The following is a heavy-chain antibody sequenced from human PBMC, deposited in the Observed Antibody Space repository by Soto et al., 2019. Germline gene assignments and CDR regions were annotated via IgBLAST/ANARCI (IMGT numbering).Heavy chain of an antibody. J-gene: IGHJ4*02. CDR3: ARAYSAYDSNFDF. D-gene: IGHD5-12*01. CDR2: TYYGSKWYT. Sequence: SQTLSLTCXISGDSVSSKNAAWSWIRQSPSRGLEWQGRTYYGSKWYTDYAGSLKSRMTINADTSKNQFSLQLSAVTPEDTALYYCARAYSAYDSNFDFWGQGTLVTVSS. V-gene: IGHV6-1*01. CDR1: GDSVSSKNAA.